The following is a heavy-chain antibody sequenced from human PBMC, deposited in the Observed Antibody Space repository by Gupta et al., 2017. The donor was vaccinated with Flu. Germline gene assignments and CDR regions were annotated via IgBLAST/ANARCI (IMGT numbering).Heavy chain of an antibody. CDR3: ARVTGYCSGGSCYPEDWFDP. CDR2: ISSSGSTI. J-gene: IGHJ5*02. CDR1: GFPFGSYE. D-gene: IGHD2-15*01. V-gene: IGHV3-48*03. Sequence: EVQLVASGGGLVQPGGSLRLSCAASGFPFGSYEMNWVRQAPGKGLEWVSYISSSGSTIYYADSVKGRFTISRDNAKNSLYLQMNSLRAEDTAVYYCARVTGYCSGGSCYPEDWFDPWGQGTLVTGSS.